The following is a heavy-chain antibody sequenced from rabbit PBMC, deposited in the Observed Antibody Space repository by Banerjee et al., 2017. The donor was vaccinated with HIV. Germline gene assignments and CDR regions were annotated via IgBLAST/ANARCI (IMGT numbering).Heavy chain of an antibody. D-gene: IGHD1-1*01. J-gene: IGHJ3*01. CDR3: ARDPLYTVGGGYDL. CDR1: GFDFSHYYM. Sequence: QEQLKESGGGLVQPGGSLKLSCKASGFDFSHYYMSWVRQAPGKGPEWIACIDVGSSGSTYYASWAKGRFTISKTSSTTVTLQMTSLTAADTATYFCARDPLYTVGGGYDLWGQGTLVTVS. CDR2: IDVGSSGST. V-gene: IGHV1S45*01.